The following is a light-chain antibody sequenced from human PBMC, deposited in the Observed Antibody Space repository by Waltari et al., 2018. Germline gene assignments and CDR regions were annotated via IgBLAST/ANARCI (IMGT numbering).Light chain of an antibody. CDR1: QSLLQSNGNNY. V-gene: IGKV2-28*01. CDR2: LGS. Sequence: DIVMTQSPLSLPVTPGEPASVSCRSSQSLLQSNGNNYLDWYLQKPGQSPQLRIYLGSHRASGVPDRFSGSGSGTDFTLKISRVEAEDVGVYYCIQALHTPITFGQGTRLEIK. J-gene: IGKJ5*01. CDR3: IQALHTPIT.